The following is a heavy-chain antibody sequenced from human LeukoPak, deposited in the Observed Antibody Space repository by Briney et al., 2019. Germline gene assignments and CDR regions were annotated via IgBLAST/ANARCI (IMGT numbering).Heavy chain of an antibody. CDR1: GYTFTGYY. D-gene: IGHD3-22*01. CDR2: INPNSGGT. J-gene: IGHJ4*02. V-gene: IGHV1-2*02. Sequence: ALVKVSCKASGYTFTGYYMHWVRQAPGQGLEWMGGINPNSGGTNYAQKFQGRVTMTRDTSISTAYMELSRLRSDDTAVYYCARGPHFYYDSSGYYLDYWGQGTLVTVSS. CDR3: ARGPHFYYDSSGYYLDY.